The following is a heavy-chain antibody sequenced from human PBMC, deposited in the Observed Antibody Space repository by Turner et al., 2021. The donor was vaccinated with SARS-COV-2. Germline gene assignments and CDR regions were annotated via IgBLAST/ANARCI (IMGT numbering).Heavy chain of an antibody. CDR2: ISYDGDNK. CDR3: ARSHSGSYSAYFDY. D-gene: IGHD1-26*01. Sequence: QVQLVESGGGLVKPGGSLRLSCAASGFTFSSYAMYWVRQAPGKGLEWVAVISYDGDNKYYADSVKGRFTISRDNSKNTLYLQMNSLRAEDTAVYYCARSHSGSYSAYFDYWGQGTLVTVSS. CDR1: GFTFSSYA. V-gene: IGHV3-30*04. J-gene: IGHJ4*02.